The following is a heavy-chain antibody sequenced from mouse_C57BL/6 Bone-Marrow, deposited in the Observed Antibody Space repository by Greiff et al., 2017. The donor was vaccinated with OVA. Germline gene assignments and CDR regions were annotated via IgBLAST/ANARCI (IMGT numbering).Heavy chain of an antibody. CDR2: ISNGGGST. J-gene: IGHJ4*01. CDR3: ARLDAMDY. CDR1: GFTFSDFY. Sequence: EVKLVESGGGLVQPGGSLKLSCVASGFTFSDFYMYWIRQTPEKRLEWVAYISNGGGSTYYPDTVKGRFTISRDNAKNTLYLQMSRLKSEDTAMYYCARLDAMDYWGQGTSVTVSS. V-gene: IGHV5-12*01.